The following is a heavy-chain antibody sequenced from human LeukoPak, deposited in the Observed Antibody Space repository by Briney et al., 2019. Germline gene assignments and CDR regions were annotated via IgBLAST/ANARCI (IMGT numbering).Heavy chain of an antibody. V-gene: IGHV3-53*01. CDR3: ARGFYFVGRQPDYAFDF. J-gene: IGHJ4*02. CDR2: LYTGGNT. Sequence: GGSLTLSCAASGFSVNSNYMTWVRQAPGKGLEWVSVLYTGGNTYYAESVQGRFSTSRDNSRNTLYLQMNSLRAEDTAVYYCARGFYFVGRQPDYAFDFWGLGTLVSVSS. D-gene: IGHD3-10*02. CDR1: GFSVNSNY.